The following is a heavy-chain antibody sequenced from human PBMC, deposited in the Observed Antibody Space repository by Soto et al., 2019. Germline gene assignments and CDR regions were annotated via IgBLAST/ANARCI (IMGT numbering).Heavy chain of an antibody. Sequence: PGGSLRLSCSASGFKFSGSAMHWVRQAPGKGPEYVSAISTSGRDTYYAESVKGRFTISRDNSKNTVLLQMSSLRTEDTALYYCLRDLFGVAIFDSWGQGTPVTVSS. CDR3: LRDLFGVAIFDS. CDR1: GFKFSGSA. CDR2: ISTSGRDT. V-gene: IGHV3-64D*06. D-gene: IGHD3-16*01. J-gene: IGHJ4*02.